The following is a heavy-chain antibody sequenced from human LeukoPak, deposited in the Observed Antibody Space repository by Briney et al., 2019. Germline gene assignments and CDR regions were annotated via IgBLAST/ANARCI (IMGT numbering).Heavy chain of an antibody. J-gene: IGHJ3*02. CDR3: ARELYGSGSYADAFDT. V-gene: IGHV3-48*03. Sequence: PGGSLRLSCAASGFTFSSYEMNWVRQAPGKGLEWVSYISSSGSTIYYADSVKGRFTISRDNAKNSLYLQMNSLRAEDTAVYYCARELYGSGSYADAFDTWGQGTMVTVSS. CDR1: GFTFSSYE. CDR2: ISSSGSTI. D-gene: IGHD3-10*01.